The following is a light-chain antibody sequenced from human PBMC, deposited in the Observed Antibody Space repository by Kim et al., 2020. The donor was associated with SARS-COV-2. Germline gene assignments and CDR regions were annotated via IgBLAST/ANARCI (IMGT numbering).Light chain of an antibody. Sequence: SPGEGATLPNRARQSVRSKSRAWYEKKPAQAPGLVIYATSGRATGIPDRFSGSGCGTDFTLTISRLEPEDVAVYYCQNCVASPYTLGRGTKLEI. V-gene: IGKV3-20*01. CDR1: QSVRSKS. CDR3: QNCVASPYT. CDR2: ATS. J-gene: IGKJ2*01.